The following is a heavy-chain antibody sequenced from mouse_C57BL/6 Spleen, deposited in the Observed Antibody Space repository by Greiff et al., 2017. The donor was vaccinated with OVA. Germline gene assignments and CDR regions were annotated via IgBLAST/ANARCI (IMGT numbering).Heavy chain of an antibody. V-gene: IGHV5-4*01. CDR3: ARDQNGYGDW. CDR1: GFTFSSYA. J-gene: IGHJ3*02. D-gene: IGHD2-2*01. Sequence: EVMLVESGGGLVKPGGSLKLSCAASGFTFSSYAMSWVRQTPEKRLEWVATISDGGSYTYYPDNVKGRFTISRDNAKNILYLQMSHLKSEDTAVYYCARDQNGYGDWWGQGTLVTVSA. CDR2: ISDGGSYT.